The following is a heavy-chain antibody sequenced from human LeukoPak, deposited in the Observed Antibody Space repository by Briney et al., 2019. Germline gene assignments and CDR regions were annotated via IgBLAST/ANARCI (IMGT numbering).Heavy chain of an antibody. CDR2: ISSSGSTI. J-gene: IGHJ4*02. CDR3: ARAVGQQQLEN. V-gene: IGHV3-48*03. Sequence: GGSLRLSCAASGFNFSSYEMNWVRQAPGKGLEWVSYISSSGSTIYYADSVKGRFTISRDNAKNSLYLQMNSLRAEDTAVYYCARAVGQQQLENWGQGTLVTVSS. CDR1: GFNFSSYE. D-gene: IGHD6-13*01.